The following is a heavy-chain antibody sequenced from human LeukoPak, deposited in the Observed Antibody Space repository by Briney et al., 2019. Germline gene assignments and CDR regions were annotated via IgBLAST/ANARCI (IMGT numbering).Heavy chain of an antibody. D-gene: IGHD1-7*01. V-gene: IGHV1-8*03. Sequence: GASVKVSCKASRYTFTGYYMHWVRQAPGQGLEWMGWMNPNSGNTGYAQKFQGRVTITRNTSISTAYMELSSLRSEDTAVYYCARGLGNWNYVTGYGEWFDPWGQGTLVTVSS. CDR3: ARGLGNWNYVTGYGEWFDP. CDR1: RYTFTGYY. CDR2: MNPNSGNT. J-gene: IGHJ5*02.